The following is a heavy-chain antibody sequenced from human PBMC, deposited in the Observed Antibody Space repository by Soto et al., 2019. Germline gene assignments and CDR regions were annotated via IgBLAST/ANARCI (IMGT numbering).Heavy chain of an antibody. D-gene: IGHD2-2*01. J-gene: IGHJ4*02. CDR1: GSTFTSYG. Sequence: VQLVQSGAEVKKPGSSVKVSCKAAGSTFTSYGVSWVRQTPGQGLEWMGGVTPLFGTANSAPKFQARVKITADDPTNTAYMELSSLRSEDTAVYYCARGDYALDDWGQGTLVTVSS. CDR3: ARGDYALDD. CDR2: VTPLFGTA. V-gene: IGHV1-69*12.